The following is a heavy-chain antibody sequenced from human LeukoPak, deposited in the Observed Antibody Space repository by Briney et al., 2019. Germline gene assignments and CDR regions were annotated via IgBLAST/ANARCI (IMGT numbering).Heavy chain of an antibody. D-gene: IGHD7-27*01. CDR2: INHSGST. V-gene: IGHV4-34*01. Sequence: SETLSLTCAVYGGPFSGYYWSWLRHPPGKGLEWIGDINHSGSTNYNPSLKSRVTISVDTSKNQFSLKLPSVTAADTAVYYCARGASTLLGYFDYWGQGTLVTVSS. CDR3: ARGASTLLGYFDY. CDR1: GGPFSGYY. J-gene: IGHJ4*02.